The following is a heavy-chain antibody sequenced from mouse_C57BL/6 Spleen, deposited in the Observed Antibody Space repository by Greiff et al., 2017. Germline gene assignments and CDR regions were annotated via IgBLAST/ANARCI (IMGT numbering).Heavy chain of an antibody. CDR3: TRGNPGAMDY. CDR2: IYPGDGDT. CDR1: GYAFSSYW. Sequence: QVQLQQSGAELVKPGASVKISCKVSGYAFSSYWMNWVKQRPGKGLAWIGQIYPGDGDTNYNGKFKGKATLTADKSSSTAYMQLSSLTSEDSAVYFCTRGNPGAMDYWGQGTSVTVSS. J-gene: IGHJ4*01. V-gene: IGHV1-80*01.